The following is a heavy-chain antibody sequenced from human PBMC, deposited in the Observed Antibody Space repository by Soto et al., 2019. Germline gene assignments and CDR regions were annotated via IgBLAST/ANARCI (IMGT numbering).Heavy chain of an antibody. Sequence: GGSLRLSCAASGFIFSNYWMHWVRQAPGKGLVWVSGISWNGGSIGYADSVKGRFTISRDNAKNSLYLQMNSLRAEDTALYYCAKDREYQLLFGMDYWGQGTLVTVSS. D-gene: IGHD2-2*01. V-gene: IGHV3-9*01. CDR3: AKDREYQLLFGMDY. CDR2: ISWNGGSI. J-gene: IGHJ4*02. CDR1: GFIFSNYW.